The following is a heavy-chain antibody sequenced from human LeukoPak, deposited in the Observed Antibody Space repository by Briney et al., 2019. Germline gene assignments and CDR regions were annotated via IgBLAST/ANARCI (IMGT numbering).Heavy chain of an antibody. V-gene: IGHV3-23*01. CDR3: AKEADDFWSHNDY. CDR2: ISGSTSTT. J-gene: IGHJ4*02. CDR1: GFTFSSSA. Sequence: GGSLRLSCAASGFTFSSSAMSWVRQAPGKGLEWVSSISGSTSTTYYADSVRGRFTISRDNSKNTLSLQMNSLRAEDTAVYYCAKEADDFWSHNDYWGQGTLVTVSS. D-gene: IGHD3-3*01.